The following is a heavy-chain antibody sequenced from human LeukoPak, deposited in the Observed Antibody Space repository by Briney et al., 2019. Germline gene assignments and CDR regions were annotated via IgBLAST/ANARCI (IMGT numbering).Heavy chain of an antibody. J-gene: IGHJ6*02. V-gene: IGHV3-33*01. Sequence: GGSLRLSCAASGFTFSSYGMHWVRQAPGKGLEWVAVIWYDGSNKYYADSVKGRFTISRDNSKNTLYLQMNSLRAEDTAVYYCARENPYSSSSYYYYGMDVWGQGTTVTVSS. D-gene: IGHD6-6*01. CDR3: ARENPYSSSSYYYYGMDV. CDR2: IWYDGSNK. CDR1: GFTFSSYG.